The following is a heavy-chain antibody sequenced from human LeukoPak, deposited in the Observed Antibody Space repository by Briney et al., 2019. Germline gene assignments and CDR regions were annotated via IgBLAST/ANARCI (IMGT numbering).Heavy chain of an antibody. CDR1: GYSISSGYY. J-gene: IGHJ4*02. CDR2: IYHSGST. Sequence: SETLSLTCTVSGYSISSGYYWGWIRQPPGKGLEWIGSIYHSGSTYYNPSLKSRVTISVDTSKNQFSLKLSSVTAADTAVYYCARGADTAMVTKMNFDYWGQGTLVTVSS. CDR3: ARGADTAMVTKMNFDY. D-gene: IGHD5-18*01. V-gene: IGHV4-38-2*02.